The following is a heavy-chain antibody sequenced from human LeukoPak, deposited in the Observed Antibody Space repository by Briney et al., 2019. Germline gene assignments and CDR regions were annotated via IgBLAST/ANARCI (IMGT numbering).Heavy chain of an antibody. J-gene: IGHJ4*02. V-gene: IGHV3-74*03. CDR3: ARDLDWILFDY. CDR1: GFTFSTYW. D-gene: IGHD3-9*01. CDR2: IWPEGTTT. Sequence: PGGSLGLSCAASGFTFSTYWMHWVRQAPGKGLVWVSRIWPEGTTTAYADSVKGRFTISRDNAKNTLFLQMNSLSAEDTAVYYCARDLDWILFDYWGQGTLVTVSS.